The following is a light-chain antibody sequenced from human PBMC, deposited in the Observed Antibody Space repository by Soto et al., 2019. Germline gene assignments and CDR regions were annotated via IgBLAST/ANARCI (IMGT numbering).Light chain of an antibody. CDR1: NSDVGAYNF. CDR3: SSYAGSNNYV. Sequence: QCVLTQPPSASGSPGQSVAISCTGTNSDVGAYNFVSWYQQHPGKAPKLMIYEVTKRPSGVPDRFSGSKSANTASLTVSGLQAEDEADYYCSSYAGSNNYVCGTGTKVTVL. J-gene: IGLJ1*01. V-gene: IGLV2-8*01. CDR2: EVT.